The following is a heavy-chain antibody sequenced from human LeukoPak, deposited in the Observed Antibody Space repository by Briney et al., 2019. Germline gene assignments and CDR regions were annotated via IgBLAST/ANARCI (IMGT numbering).Heavy chain of an antibody. Sequence: SETLSLTCTVSGGSISSYYWRWIRQPAGKGLEWIGRIYTSGSTNYNPSLKSRVTMSVDTSKNQFSLKLSSVTAADTAVYYCARDPRGLLWFGEWWFDPWGQGTLVTVSS. V-gene: IGHV4-4*07. CDR3: ARDPRGLLWFGEWWFDP. CDR2: IYTSGST. CDR1: GGSISSYY. J-gene: IGHJ5*02. D-gene: IGHD3-10*01.